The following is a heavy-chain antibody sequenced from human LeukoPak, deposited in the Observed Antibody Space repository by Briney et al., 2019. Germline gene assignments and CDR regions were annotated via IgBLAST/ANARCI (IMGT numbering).Heavy chain of an antibody. D-gene: IGHD5-18*01. Sequence: PGGSLRLSCAASGFSVVNAWMSWVRQAPGKGLEWISYIGIDSGNTKYADSVRGRFTISRDNAKNTLYLQMNSLRAEDTAVYYCARGQSTARWGQGTLVTVSS. CDR2: IGIDSGNT. CDR1: GFSVVNAW. CDR3: ARGQSTAR. V-gene: IGHV3-11*06. J-gene: IGHJ4*02.